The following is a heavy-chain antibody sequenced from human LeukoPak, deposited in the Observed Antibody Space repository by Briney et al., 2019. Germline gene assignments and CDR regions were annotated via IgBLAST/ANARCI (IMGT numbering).Heavy chain of an antibody. CDR1: GGSISSYY. V-gene: IGHV4-59*01. D-gene: IGHD2-15*01. Sequence: SETLSLACTVSGGSISSYYWSWIRQPPGKGLEWIGYIYYSGNTNYNPSLKSRVTISVDTSKDQFSLKLSSVTAADTAVYYCARDGYCSGGSCYYYYGMDVWGQGTTVTVSS. CDR2: IYYSGNT. CDR3: ARDGYCSGGSCYYYYGMDV. J-gene: IGHJ6*02.